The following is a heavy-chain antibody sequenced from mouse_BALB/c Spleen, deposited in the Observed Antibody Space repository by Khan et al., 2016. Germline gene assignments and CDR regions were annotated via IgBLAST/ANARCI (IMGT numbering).Heavy chain of an antibody. CDR1: GYTFTNYG. Sequence: QIQLVQSGPELKRPGKTVKISCKASGYTFTNYGINWVKQAPGKGLKWMGWINTYSGESTYADDFKGRFAFSLETSANTAYLQINNLKNEDTATYFCARYRYYYGSSRYFDFWGAGTTVTVSS. CDR2: INTYSGES. V-gene: IGHV9-3-1*01. CDR3: ARYRYYYGSSRYFDF. D-gene: IGHD1-1*01. J-gene: IGHJ1*01.